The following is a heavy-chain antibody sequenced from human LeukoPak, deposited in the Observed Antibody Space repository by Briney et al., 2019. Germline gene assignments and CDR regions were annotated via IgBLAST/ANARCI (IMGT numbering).Heavy chain of an antibody. CDR3: ARYYYDSRGENDAFDL. CDR1: GFAFSRYW. V-gene: IGHV3-7*01. CDR2: IKEDGSEK. Sequence: GSLRLSCAASGFAFSRYWMSWVRQAPGKRLEWVANIKEDGSEKYYVDSVKGRFTISRDNAKNSLYLQVNSLRAEDTAVYYCARYYYDSRGENDAFDLWGQGTMVTVSS. J-gene: IGHJ3*01. D-gene: IGHD3-22*01.